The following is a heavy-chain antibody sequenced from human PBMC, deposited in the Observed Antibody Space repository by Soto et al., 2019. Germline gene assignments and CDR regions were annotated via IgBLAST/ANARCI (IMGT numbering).Heavy chain of an antibody. D-gene: IGHD3-10*01. CDR1: GGSISSYY. Sequence: QVQLQESGPGLVKPSETLSLSCTVSGGSISSYYWSWFRQSPGKRMEWIGYVHHSWGSSYNPSLQSLAAISLDTSKTQFSLMVTSVTATDTAVYYCARQGFGPLHGLVDVWGQGTTVTVSS. V-gene: IGHV4-59*08. CDR2: VHHSWGS. J-gene: IGHJ6*02. CDR3: ARQGFGPLHGLVDV.